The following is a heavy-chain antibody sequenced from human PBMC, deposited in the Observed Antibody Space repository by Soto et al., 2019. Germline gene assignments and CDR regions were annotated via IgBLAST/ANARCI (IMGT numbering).Heavy chain of an antibody. Sequence: EVQLVESGGGLVKPGGSLRLSCAASGFTFSSYSMNWVRQAPGKGLEWVSSISSSSSYIYYADSEKGRFTLSRDNAKNSQYLSMNSLRVEDTAVYYCARDTEGYDRSGNPAAGFDLWGQGTTVTVAS. CDR1: GFTFSSYS. J-gene: IGHJ3*01. V-gene: IGHV3-21*04. CDR2: ISSSSSYI. D-gene: IGHD3-22*01. CDR3: ARDTEGYDRSGNPAAGFDL.